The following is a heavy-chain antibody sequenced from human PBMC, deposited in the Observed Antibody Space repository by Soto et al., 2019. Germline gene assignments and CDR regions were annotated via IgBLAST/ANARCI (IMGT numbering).Heavy chain of an antibody. CDR1: GYTFTSYA. CDR2: INAGNGNT. CDR3: ARGFGWSGVFDI. Sequence: ASVKVSCKASGYTFTSYAMHWVRQAPGQRLEWMGWINAGNGNTKYSQKFQGRVTITRDTSASTAYMELSSLRSDDTAVYYCARGFGWSGVFDIWGQGTMVTVSS. J-gene: IGHJ3*02. V-gene: IGHV1-3*01. D-gene: IGHD3-10*01.